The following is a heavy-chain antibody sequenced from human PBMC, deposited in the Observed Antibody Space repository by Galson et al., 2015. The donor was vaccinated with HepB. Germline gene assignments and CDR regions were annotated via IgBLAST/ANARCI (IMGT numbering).Heavy chain of an antibody. D-gene: IGHD3-9*01. Sequence: SLRLSCAASGFTSSSYGMHWVRQAPGKGLEWVAVISYDGSNKYYADSVKGRFTISRDNSKNTLYLQMNSLRAEDTAVYYCAKDNDILTGYEDYWGQGTLVTVSS. J-gene: IGHJ4*02. CDR1: GFTSSSYG. CDR3: AKDNDILTGYEDY. CDR2: ISYDGSNK. V-gene: IGHV3-30*18.